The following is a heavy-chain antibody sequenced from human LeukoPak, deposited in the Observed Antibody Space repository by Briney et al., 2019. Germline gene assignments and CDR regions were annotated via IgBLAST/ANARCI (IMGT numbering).Heavy chain of an antibody. CDR3: AKLGIVVVVAATTWFDP. CDR1: GFTFSSYA. V-gene: IGHV3-23*01. Sequence: GGSLRLSCAAPGFTFSSYAMSWVRQAPGKGLEWVSAISGSGGSTYYADSVKGRFTISRDNSKNTLYLQMKSLRAEDTAVYYCAKLGIVVVVAATTWFDPWGRGNRVTVSS. CDR2: ISGSGGST. J-gene: IGHJ5*02. D-gene: IGHD2-15*01.